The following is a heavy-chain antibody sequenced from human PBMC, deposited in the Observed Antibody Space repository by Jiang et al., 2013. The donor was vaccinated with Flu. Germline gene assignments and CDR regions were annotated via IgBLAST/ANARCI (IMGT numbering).Heavy chain of an antibody. V-gene: IGHV5-51*01. CDR1: GYSFTSYW. Sequence: CKGSGYSFTSYWIGWVRQMPGKAGVDGIIYPGDSDTRYSPSFQGQVTISADKSISTAYLQWSSLKASDTAMYYCARLTGTTIVSNFDYWGQGTLVTVSS. CDR3: ARLTGTTIVSNFDY. D-gene: IGHD1-7*01. CDR2: IYPGDSDT. J-gene: IGHJ4*02.